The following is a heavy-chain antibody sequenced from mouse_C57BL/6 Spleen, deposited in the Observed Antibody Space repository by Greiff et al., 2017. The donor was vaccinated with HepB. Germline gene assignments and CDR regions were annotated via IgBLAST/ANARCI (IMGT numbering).Heavy chain of an antibody. CDR1: GYTFTSYD. J-gene: IGHJ2*01. Sequence: VQLQQSGPELVKPGASVKLSCKASGYTFTSYDINWVKQRPGQGLEWIGWIYPRDGSTKYNEKFKGKATLTVDTSSSTAYMELHSLTSEDSAVYFCASYYYGSSTDYFDYWGQGTTLTVSS. D-gene: IGHD1-1*01. CDR2: IYPRDGST. CDR3: ASYYYGSSTDYFDY. V-gene: IGHV1-85*01.